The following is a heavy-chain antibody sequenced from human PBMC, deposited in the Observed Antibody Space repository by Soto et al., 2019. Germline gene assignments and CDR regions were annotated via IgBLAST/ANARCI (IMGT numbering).Heavy chain of an antibody. CDR3: SRGIKGGLDA. CDR1: GFVFNDYD. V-gene: IGHV3-30*03. J-gene: IGHJ5*02. CDR2: ISYDGSNR. Sequence: QVQLAESGGGVVQPGRSLRLSWTTSGFVFNDYDIHWVRLARGKGLAWLASISYDGSNRYYADSVKGRFTISRDNSKNTLSLQINSLGAEDTAVYYCSRGIKGGLDAWGPGTLVTVSS. D-gene: IGHD2-21*01.